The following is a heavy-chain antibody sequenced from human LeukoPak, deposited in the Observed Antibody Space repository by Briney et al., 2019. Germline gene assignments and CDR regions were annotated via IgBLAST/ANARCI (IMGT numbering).Heavy chain of an antibody. CDR1: GFTFNKTW. Sequence: AGGSVRHSYAARGFTFNKTWMNCLRQAPGKGLEWVGRIKSKTEGGTAVYAAPVKGRFTISRDGSKNTLFLQLNSLKTEDTALYYCATVGGYVYFYYWGQGTLVTVSS. J-gene: IGHJ4*02. CDR3: ATVGGYVYFYY. CDR2: IKSKTEGGTA. V-gene: IGHV3-15*01. D-gene: IGHD5-12*01.